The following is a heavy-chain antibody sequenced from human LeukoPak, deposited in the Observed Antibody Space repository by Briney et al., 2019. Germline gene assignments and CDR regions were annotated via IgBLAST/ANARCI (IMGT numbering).Heavy chain of an antibody. J-gene: IGHJ4*02. CDR1: GFTFSSYS. V-gene: IGHV3-21*01. Sequence: GGSLRLSCAASGFTFSSYSMNWVRQAPGKGLEWVSSISSSSSYIYYADSVKGRFTISRDNAKHSLYLQMNSLRAEDTAVYYCARDADRYNWNDGIDYWGQGTLVTVSS. CDR2: ISSSSSYI. CDR3: ARDADRYNWNDGIDY. D-gene: IGHD1-1*01.